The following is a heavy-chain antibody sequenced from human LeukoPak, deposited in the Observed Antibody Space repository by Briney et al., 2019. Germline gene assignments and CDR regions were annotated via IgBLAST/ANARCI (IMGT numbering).Heavy chain of an antibody. D-gene: IGHD4-17*01. Sequence: SETLSLTCTVSGGSISSYYWSWIRQPPGKGLEWIGYIYYSGSTNYNPSLKSRVTVSVDTSKNQFSLKLSSVTAADTAVYYCARDEAVTSYFDYWGQGTLVTVSS. V-gene: IGHV4-59*01. CDR2: IYYSGST. J-gene: IGHJ4*02. CDR1: GGSISSYY. CDR3: ARDEAVTSYFDY.